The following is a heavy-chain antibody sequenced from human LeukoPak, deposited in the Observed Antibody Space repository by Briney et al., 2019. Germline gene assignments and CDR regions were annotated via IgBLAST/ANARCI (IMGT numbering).Heavy chain of an antibody. CDR1: GYSISSGYY. Sequence: PSETLSLTCTVSGYSISSGYYWGWIRQPPRKGLEWIGSIYHSGSTHFNPSLKIRVTISVDTSKNQSSLKLSSVTAADTAVHYCATYYTISAPFDYWGEGTLVTVSS. CDR3: ATYYTISAPFDY. CDR2: IYHSGST. J-gene: IGHJ4*02. V-gene: IGHV4-38-2*02. D-gene: IGHD3-3*01.